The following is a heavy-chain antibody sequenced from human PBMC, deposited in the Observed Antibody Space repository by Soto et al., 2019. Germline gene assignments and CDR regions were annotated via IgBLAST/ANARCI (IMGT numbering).Heavy chain of an antibody. D-gene: IGHD3-22*01. CDR3: ASRAYDSSGYYYETDAFDI. Sequence: EVQLVESGGGLVKPGGSLRLSCAASGFTFSSYSMNWVRQAPGKGLEWVSSISSSSSYIYYADSVKGRFTISRDNAKNSLYLQMNSLRAEDTAVYYCASRAYDSSGYYYETDAFDIWGQGTMVTVSS. V-gene: IGHV3-21*01. J-gene: IGHJ3*02. CDR2: ISSSSSYI. CDR1: GFTFSSYS.